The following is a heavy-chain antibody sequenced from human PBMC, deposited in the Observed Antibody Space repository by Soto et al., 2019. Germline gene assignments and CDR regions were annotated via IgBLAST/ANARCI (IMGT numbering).Heavy chain of an antibody. Sequence: QVQLVQSGAEVKKPGASVKVSCKASGYTFTSYGISWVRQAPGQGLEWMGWISAYNGNTNYAQKLQGRVTMTTDTPTSTVYMELRSLRSDDTAVYSCARGSSSWENYYYYGMDVWGPGTTVTVSS. CDR2: ISAYNGNT. V-gene: IGHV1-18*01. CDR3: ARGSSSWENYYYYGMDV. CDR1: GYTFTSYG. D-gene: IGHD6-13*01. J-gene: IGHJ6*02.